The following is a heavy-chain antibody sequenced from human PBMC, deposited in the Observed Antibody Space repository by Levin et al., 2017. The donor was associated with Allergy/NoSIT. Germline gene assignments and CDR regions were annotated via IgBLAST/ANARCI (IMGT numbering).Heavy chain of an antibody. Sequence: GESLKISCAASGFTFSSYWMSWVRQAPGKGLEWVANIKQDGSVKYYVDSVKGRFTISRDNAKSSVYLQMNSLRAEDTAVYYCARDPPEWELPFDYWGQGTLVTVSS. CDR1: GFTFSSYW. D-gene: IGHD1-26*01. J-gene: IGHJ4*02. CDR2: IKQDGSVK. V-gene: IGHV3-7*01. CDR3: ARDPPEWELPFDY.